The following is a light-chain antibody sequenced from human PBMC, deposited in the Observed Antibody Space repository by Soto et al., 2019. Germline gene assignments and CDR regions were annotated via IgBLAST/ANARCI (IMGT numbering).Light chain of an antibody. Sequence: VLTEGPGSRSLSPGRASSRASVSSQRVSSSSLTWYQQKPGQAPRLLIYGASTRATGIPDGVSGSGSATVSTLPLSRLPSQDFAVYCCQQYQHWPYEFGQGTKVDIK. CDR2: GAS. J-gene: IGKJ2*01. CDR3: QQYQHWPYE. CDR1: QRVSSSS. V-gene: IGKV3-20*01.